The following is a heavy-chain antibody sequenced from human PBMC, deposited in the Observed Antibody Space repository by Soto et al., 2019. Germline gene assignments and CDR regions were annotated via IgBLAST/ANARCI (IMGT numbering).Heavy chain of an antibody. V-gene: IGHV1-18*01. D-gene: IGHD6-6*01. CDR3: ARDKEAARPGWFDP. Sequence: ASVKVSCKPSGYTFTTYGISWVRQAPGQGLEWMGWISAYNGNTNYAQKLQGRVTMTTDTSTNTAYMELRSLRSDDTAVYYCARDKEAARPGWFDPWGQGTLVTVSS. CDR1: GYTFTTYG. J-gene: IGHJ5*02. CDR2: ISAYNGNT.